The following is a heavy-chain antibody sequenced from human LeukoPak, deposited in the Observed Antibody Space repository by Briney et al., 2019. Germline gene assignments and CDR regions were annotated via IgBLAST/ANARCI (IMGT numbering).Heavy chain of an antibody. CDR3: AKGLKYYDFWSGYPLYMDV. V-gene: IGHV3-23*01. CDR2: ISGSGGST. J-gene: IGHJ6*03. CDR1: GFTFSIYA. D-gene: IGHD3-3*01. Sequence: GGSLRLSCAASGFTFSIYAMHCVRQAPGKGLEWVSAISGSGGSTYYADSVKGRFTISRDNSKNTLYLQMNSLRAEDTAVYYCAKGLKYYDFWSGYPLYMDVWGKGTTVTVSS.